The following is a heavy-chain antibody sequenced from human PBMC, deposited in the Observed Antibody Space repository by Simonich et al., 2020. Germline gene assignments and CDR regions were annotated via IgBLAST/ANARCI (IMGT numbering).Heavy chain of an antibody. J-gene: IGHJ4*02. Sequence: EVQLVESGGGLVQPGGSLRLSCAASGFTFSSYWMSWDEGTGKGMDWVANIKQDGSEKYYVDAVKGRFTISRDNAKNSLYLQMNSLRAEDTAVYYCARDVRRDGFDYWGQGTLVTVSS. CDR3: ARDVRRDGFDY. CDR2: IKQDGSEK. CDR1: GFTFSSYW. V-gene: IGHV3-7*01.